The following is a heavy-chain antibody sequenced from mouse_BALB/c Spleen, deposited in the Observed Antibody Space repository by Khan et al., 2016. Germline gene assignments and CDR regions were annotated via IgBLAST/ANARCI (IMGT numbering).Heavy chain of an antibody. CDR1: GYTFTDYW. CDR2: IDTSDSYT. D-gene: IGHD1-1*01. CDR3: AREYYGSSTAGFAY. J-gene: IGHJ3*01. Sequence: QVQLQQPGAELVMPGASVKMSCKASGYTFTDYWMHWVKQRPGQGLEWIGAIDTSDSYTSYNQKFKGKATLTVDESSSTAYMQLSSLTSEDSAVYYWAREYYGSSTAGFAYWGQGTLVTVSA. V-gene: IGHV1-69*01.